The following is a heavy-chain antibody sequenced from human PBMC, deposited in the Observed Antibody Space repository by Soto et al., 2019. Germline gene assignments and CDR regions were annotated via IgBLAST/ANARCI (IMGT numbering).Heavy chain of an antibody. CDR2: TRNKANSHTT. Sequence: GGYVRLSCAASGFIFSDHYMDWVRQAPGKGLEWVGRTRNKANSHTTEYAASVKGRFTISRDDSKNSLYLQMNSLKIEDTAVYYCARATTVTDYWGQGTLVTVSS. CDR3: ARATTVTDY. V-gene: IGHV3-72*01. D-gene: IGHD4-17*01. CDR1: GFIFSDHY. J-gene: IGHJ4*02.